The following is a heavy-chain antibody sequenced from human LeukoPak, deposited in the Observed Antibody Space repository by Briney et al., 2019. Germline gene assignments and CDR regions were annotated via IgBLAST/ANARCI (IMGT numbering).Heavy chain of an antibody. J-gene: IGHJ4*02. D-gene: IGHD3-22*01. CDR3: ARRESSGRFVGY. Sequence: ASVTVSCTASGYTFTGYYMHWVRQAPGQGLEGMGWINPNSGGTNYAQKFQGRVTMTRDTSISTAYMELSRLRSDDTAVYYCARRESSGRFVGYWGQGTLVTVSS. CDR2: INPNSGGT. V-gene: IGHV1-2*02. CDR1: GYTFTGYY.